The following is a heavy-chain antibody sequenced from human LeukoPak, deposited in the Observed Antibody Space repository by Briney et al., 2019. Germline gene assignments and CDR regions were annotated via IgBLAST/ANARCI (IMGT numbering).Heavy chain of an antibody. V-gene: IGHV4-34*01. CDR2: INHSGST. CDR1: GGSFGGYY. Sequence: KTSETLSLTCAVYGGSFGGYYWSWIRQPPGKGLEWIGEINHSGSTNYNPSLKSRVTISVDTSKNQFSLKLSSVTAADTAVYYCARAMVRGVIGYWGQGTLVTVSS. CDR3: ARAMVRGVIGY. D-gene: IGHD3-10*01. J-gene: IGHJ4*02.